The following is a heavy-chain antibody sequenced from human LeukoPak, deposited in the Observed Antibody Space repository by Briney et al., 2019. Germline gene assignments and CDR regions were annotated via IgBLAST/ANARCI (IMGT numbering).Heavy chain of an antibody. Sequence: PSETLSLTCTVSGGSTTIYYGTGIRKPAGKELGGIGRIHTTGSTNYNPSLKSRVTMSVDTSKNQFSLKLSSVTAADTAVYYCARDRYYYDSSGYIRMDVWGKGTTVTISS. CDR1: GGSTTIYY. D-gene: IGHD3-22*01. V-gene: IGHV4-4*07. J-gene: IGHJ6*03. CDR3: ARDRYYYDSSGYIRMDV. CDR2: IHTTGST.